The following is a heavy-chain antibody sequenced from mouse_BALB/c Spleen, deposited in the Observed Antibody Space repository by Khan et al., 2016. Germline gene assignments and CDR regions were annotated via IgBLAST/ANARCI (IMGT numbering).Heavy chain of an antibody. CDR2: IYPYSGDT. CDR1: GYTFTDYN. CDR3: ARIRYDGYWYFDV. Sequence: EVQLQESGPELVKPGASVKISCKASGYTFTDYNMHWVKQSHGKSLEWIGYIYPYSGDTAYNQKFKTKATLTVDISSSTAYMDLRSLTSEDSAVYYCARIRYDGYWYFDVWGAGTTVTVSS. V-gene: IGHV1S29*02. J-gene: IGHJ1*01. D-gene: IGHD2-14*01.